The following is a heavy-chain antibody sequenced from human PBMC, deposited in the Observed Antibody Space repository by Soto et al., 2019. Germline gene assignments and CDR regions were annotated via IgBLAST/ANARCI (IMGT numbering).Heavy chain of an antibody. CDR3: EGESGENWSYEAY. CDR1: GDTITSFS. CDR2: ISTTGNT. V-gene: IGHV4-4*07. Sequence: SETLSLTCTVSGDTITSFSWNWIRQSAGKGLEWIGRISTTGNTHYNPSLESRVTMSLDTSKNQFSLKLTPVTAADTAVYYCEGESGENWSYEAYWGQGTLVTVSS. D-gene: IGHD1-7*01. J-gene: IGHJ4*02.